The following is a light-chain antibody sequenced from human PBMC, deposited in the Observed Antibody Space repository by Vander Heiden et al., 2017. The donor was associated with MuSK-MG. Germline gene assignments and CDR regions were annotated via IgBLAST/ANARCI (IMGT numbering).Light chain of an antibody. CDR3: SADAGSNNLV. Sequence: QSALTQPPSASGSPGQSGTISCTGTSSDVGAYKYVSWYQQHPGNAPKLMIYEVNKRPAGVPDRFSGSKSGNTASLTVSGLQAEDDGDYYCSADAGSNNLVFGGGTKLTVL. CDR1: SSDVGAYKY. V-gene: IGLV2-8*01. J-gene: IGLJ2*01. CDR2: EVN.